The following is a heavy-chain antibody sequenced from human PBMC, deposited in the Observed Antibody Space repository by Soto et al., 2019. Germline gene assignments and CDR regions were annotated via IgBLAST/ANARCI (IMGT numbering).Heavy chain of an antibody. D-gene: IGHD1-26*01. Sequence: EVQLVESGGGLVQPGGSLRLSCAASGFTLSSYWMHWVRQAPGKGLVWVSRMNSDGSSTTYADSVKGRFTISRDNAKNTLYLQMNSLRAEDTAVYYCVRDRESYSGSFDYWGQGTLVTVSS. CDR3: VRDRESYSGSFDY. V-gene: IGHV3-74*01. CDR1: GFTLSSYW. J-gene: IGHJ4*02. CDR2: MNSDGSST.